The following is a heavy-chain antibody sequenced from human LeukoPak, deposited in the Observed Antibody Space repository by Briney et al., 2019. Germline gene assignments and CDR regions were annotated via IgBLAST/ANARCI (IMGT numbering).Heavy chain of an antibody. CDR3: ARSLGSGPPFDY. D-gene: IGHD3-16*01. V-gene: IGHV4-61*02. J-gene: IGHJ4*02. CDR2: IYTSGST. Sequence: SETLSLTCTVSGGSISSGSYYWSWIRQPAGKGLEWIGRIYTSGSTNYNPSLKSQVTISVDTSKNQFSLKLSSVTAADTAVYYCARSLGSGPPFDYWGQGTLVTVSS. CDR1: GGSISSGSYY.